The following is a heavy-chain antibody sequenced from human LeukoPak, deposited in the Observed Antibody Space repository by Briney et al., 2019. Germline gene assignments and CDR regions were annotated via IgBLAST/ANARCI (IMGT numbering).Heavy chain of an antibody. D-gene: IGHD3-22*01. CDR1: GFTFSNAW. CDR2: IRGKAYGGTT. Sequence: GGSLRLSCAASGFTFSNAWMSWVRQAPGKGLEWVGFIRGKAYGGTTKNAASVKGRFTISRDDSRSIAYLQMNSLKTEDTAVYYCTRRYNYDSSGYYYVRDAFDIWGQGTMVTVSS. V-gene: IGHV3-49*04. J-gene: IGHJ3*02. CDR3: TRRYNYDSSGYYYVRDAFDI.